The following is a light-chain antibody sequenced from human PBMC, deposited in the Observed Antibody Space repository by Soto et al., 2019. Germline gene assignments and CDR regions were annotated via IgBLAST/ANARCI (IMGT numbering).Light chain of an antibody. Sequence: QSVLTQPASVSGSPGLAITISCTGTSSDIGAYNFVSWYQQHPGKAPKLMIYEVSNRPSGISIRFSGSKSGSTASLTISGVQAEDEAHYYCSAYTTTSTLIFGTGTKV. CDR2: EVS. CDR1: SSDIGAYNF. J-gene: IGLJ1*01. V-gene: IGLV2-14*01. CDR3: SAYTTTSTLI.